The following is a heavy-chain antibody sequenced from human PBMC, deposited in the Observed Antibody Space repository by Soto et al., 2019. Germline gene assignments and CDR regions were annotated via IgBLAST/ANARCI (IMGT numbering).Heavy chain of an antibody. Sequence: QVQLQQWGAGLLKPSETLSLTCAVSGGSLSGYYWSWIRQPPGKGLEWIADINHSGIATYNPSLKSRVPISVDTSKNQFSLKLSSVTAADTAVYYCGSPGYVDYWGQGTLVTVSS. CDR3: GSPGYVDY. J-gene: IGHJ4*02. CDR2: INHSGIA. CDR1: GGSLSGYY. D-gene: IGHD2-2*01. V-gene: IGHV4-34*01.